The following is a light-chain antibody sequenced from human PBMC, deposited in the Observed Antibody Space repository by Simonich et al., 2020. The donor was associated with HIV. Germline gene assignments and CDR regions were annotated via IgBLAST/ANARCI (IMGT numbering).Light chain of an antibody. V-gene: IGKV2-30*02. CDR2: KVS. CDR3: MQGTLWWT. Sequence: DIVMTQSPLSLPVTLGQPASISCRSSQSLVHSDGNTYLNWYHQRPGQAPRRLIYKVSNRDAWGPDRFSGSGSDTDFTLKISRVEAEDVGIYYCMQGTLWWTFGQGTKVEIK. J-gene: IGKJ1*01. CDR1: QSLVHSDGNTY.